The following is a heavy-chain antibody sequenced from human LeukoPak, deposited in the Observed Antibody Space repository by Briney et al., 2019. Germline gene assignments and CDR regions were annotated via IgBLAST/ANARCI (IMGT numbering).Heavy chain of an antibody. CDR2: IYYSGST. Sequence: SETLSLTCTVSGGSISSYYWSWIRQPPGKGLEWIGYIYYSGSTNYNPSLKSRVTISVDTSKNQFSLKLSSVTAADTAVYYCASDYGGNSPSYYYGMDVWGQGTTVTVSS. D-gene: IGHD4-23*01. V-gene: IGHV4-59*01. CDR1: GGSISSYY. CDR3: ASDYGGNSPSYYYGMDV. J-gene: IGHJ6*02.